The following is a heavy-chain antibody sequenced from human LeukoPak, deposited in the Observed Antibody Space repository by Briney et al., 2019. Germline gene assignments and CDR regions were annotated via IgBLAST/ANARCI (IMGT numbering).Heavy chain of an antibody. J-gene: IGHJ6*03. V-gene: IGHV3-30*18. D-gene: IGHD2/OR15-2a*01. CDR3: ANSRYYYYMDV. Sequence: GRSLRLSCAASGFTFSSYGMHWVRQAPGKGLEWVAVISYDGSNKYYADSVKGRFTISRDNSKNTLYLQMNSLRAEDTAVYYCANSRYYYYMDVWGKGTTVTVSS. CDR1: GFTFSSYG. CDR2: ISYDGSNK.